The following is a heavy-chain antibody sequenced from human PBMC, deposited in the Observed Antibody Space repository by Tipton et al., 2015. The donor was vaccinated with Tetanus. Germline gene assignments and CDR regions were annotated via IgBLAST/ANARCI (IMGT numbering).Heavy chain of an antibody. CDR3: TRANHEFPKKGPFDS. D-gene: IGHD3-10*01. CDR2: ISDSGLS. V-gene: IGHV4-59*02. J-gene: IGHJ4*02. Sequence: LRLSCSVSGDSGSRHYWSWIRQPPGKGLEWLAYISDSGLSNSNYFLKSRITISRDTSRNQFSLKLTSVTAADTAVYYCTRANHEFPKKGPFDSWGQGTLVIVS. CDR1: GDSGSRHY.